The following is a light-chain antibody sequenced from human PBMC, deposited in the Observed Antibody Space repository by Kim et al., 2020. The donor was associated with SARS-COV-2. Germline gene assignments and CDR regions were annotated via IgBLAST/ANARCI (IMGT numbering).Light chain of an antibody. V-gene: IGKV3-15*01. CDR3: QQYNSWPIT. Sequence: ETVMTQSPATLSVSPGERVTLSCRASQPIYCYLVWCQQKPGQPPRLLIYGASTRATGIPARFSGSGSGTEFTLTISSLQSEDFAVYYCQQYNSWPITFGEGTRVEIK. CDR2: GAS. J-gene: IGKJ4*01. CDR1: QPIYCY.